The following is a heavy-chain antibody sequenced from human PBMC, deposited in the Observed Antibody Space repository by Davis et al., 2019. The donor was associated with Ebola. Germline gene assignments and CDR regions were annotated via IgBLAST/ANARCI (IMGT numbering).Heavy chain of an antibody. J-gene: IGHJ6*03. V-gene: IGHV4-59*01. CDR3: TISYTYIVPAPSHPSYRGRITISPDTSKSQFSLRLSSVTASDTAVYYCARSDSLVVPATVLPYYYYYMDV. CDR2: IYYSGST. CDR1: GGSFSSYY. D-gene: IGHD2-2*01. Sequence: PSETLSLTCTVSGGSFSSYYWSWIRLPPGKGLEWIGYIYYSGSTNYNPSLSSRITISLDTSKSQFSLRLTSLTAAVSAAPSCTISYTYIVPAPSHPSYRGRITISPDTSKSQFSLRLSSVTASDTAVYYCARSDSLVVPATVLPYYYYYMDVWGKGTTVTVSS.